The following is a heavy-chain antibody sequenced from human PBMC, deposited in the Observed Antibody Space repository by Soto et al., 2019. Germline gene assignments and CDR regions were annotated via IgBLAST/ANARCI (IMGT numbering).Heavy chain of an antibody. V-gene: IGHV4-59*01. CDR2: IHYSGATSFFP. CDR3: ATGEASSRNLAPYYLDF. Sequence: GTLSLRCTVSGGSMRNYFWTWIRQPPGKGLEWIGYIHYSGATSFFPSYNPSLRGRVTISEDTSKNQFSLKLLSVTTADTAVYFCATGEASSRNLAPYYLDFWGQGTLVTVSS. D-gene: IGHD6-13*01. J-gene: IGHJ4*02. CDR1: GGSMRNYF.